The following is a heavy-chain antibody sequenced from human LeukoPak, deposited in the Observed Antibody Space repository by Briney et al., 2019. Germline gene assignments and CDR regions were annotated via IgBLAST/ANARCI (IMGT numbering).Heavy chain of an antibody. Sequence: KSSGTLSLTCAVSGGSISSSNWWSWVRQPPGKGLEWIGEIYHSGSTNYNPSLKSRVTISVDKSKNQFSLKLSSVTAADTAVYYCARDVVGATLYYYYYMDVWGKGTTVTVSS. CDR3: ARDVVGATLYYYYYMDV. V-gene: IGHV4-4*02. J-gene: IGHJ6*03. D-gene: IGHD1-26*01. CDR2: IYHSGST. CDR1: GGSISSSNW.